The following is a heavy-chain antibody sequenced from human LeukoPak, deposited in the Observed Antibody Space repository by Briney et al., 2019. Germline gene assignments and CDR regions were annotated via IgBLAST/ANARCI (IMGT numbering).Heavy chain of an antibody. CDR1: GFTFDDYG. J-gene: IGHJ3*02. Sequence: PGGSLRLSCAASGFTFDDYGMSWVRQAPGKGLEWVSAISGSGGSTYYADSVKGRFTISRDNSKNTLYLQMNSLRAEDTAVYYCAKVRYYYTYDAFDIWGQGTMVTVSS. V-gene: IGHV3-23*01. CDR3: AKVRYYYTYDAFDI. CDR2: ISGSGGST. D-gene: IGHD3-22*01.